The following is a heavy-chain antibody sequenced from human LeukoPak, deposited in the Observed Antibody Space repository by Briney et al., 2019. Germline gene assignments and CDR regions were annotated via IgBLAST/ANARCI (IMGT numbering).Heavy chain of an antibody. CDR1: GFTFSSYA. D-gene: IGHD1-14*01. CDR3: AKDMGHDGIQDAFDI. Sequence: HPGGSLRLSCAASGFTFSSYAMHWVRQAPGKGLEWVAVISYDGSNKYYADSVKGRFTISRDNSKNTLYLQMNSLRAEDTAVYYCAKDMGHDGIQDAFDIWGQGTMVTVSS. CDR2: ISYDGSNK. V-gene: IGHV3-30*04. J-gene: IGHJ3*02.